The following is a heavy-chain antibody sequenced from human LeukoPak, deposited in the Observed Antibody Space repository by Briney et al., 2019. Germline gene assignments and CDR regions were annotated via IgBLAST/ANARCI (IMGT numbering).Heavy chain of an antibody. CDR2: IYYSGST. J-gene: IGHJ5*02. CDR3: ASGGETYYYDSSGYCWFDP. D-gene: IGHD3-22*01. Sequence: SETLSLTCTVSGGSISSSSYYWGWIRQPPGKGLEWIGSIYYSGSTYYNPSLKSRVTISVDTSKNQFSLKLSSVTAADTAVYYCASGGETYYYDSSGYCWFDPWGQGTLVTVSS. CDR1: GGSISSSSYY. V-gene: IGHV4-39*07.